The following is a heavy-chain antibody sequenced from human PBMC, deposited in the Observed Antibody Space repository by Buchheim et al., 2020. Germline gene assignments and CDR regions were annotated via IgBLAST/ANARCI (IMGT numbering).Heavy chain of an antibody. J-gene: IGHJ4*02. CDR1: GFTFSGYG. D-gene: IGHD3-9*01. CDR2: ISDEGTNK. CDR3: VKEDILTGYDF. V-gene: IGHV3-30*18. Sequence: QVQLVESGGGVVQPGRSLRLSCAASGFTFSGYGMHWVRQAPGKGLEWVAVISDEGTNKYYADSVKGRFTISRDNFKDTLYLQMNSLRAEDTAVYYCVKEDILTGYDFWGQGTL.